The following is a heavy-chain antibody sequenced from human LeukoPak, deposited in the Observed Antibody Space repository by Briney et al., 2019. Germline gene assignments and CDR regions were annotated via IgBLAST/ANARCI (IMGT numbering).Heavy chain of an antibody. J-gene: IGHJ4*02. D-gene: IGHD6-19*01. Sequence: SQTLSLTCAVSGGSISSGGYSWSWIRQPPGKGLEWIGYIYYSGSTNYNPSLKSRVTISVDTSKNQFSLKLSSVTAADTAVYYCARGRSGWRDGVDYWGQGTLVTVSS. CDR2: IYYSGST. CDR1: GGSISSGGYS. CDR3: ARGRSGWRDGVDY. V-gene: IGHV4-61*08.